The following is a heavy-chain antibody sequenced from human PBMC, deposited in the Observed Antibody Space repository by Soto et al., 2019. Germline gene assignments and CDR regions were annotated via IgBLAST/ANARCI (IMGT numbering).Heavy chain of an antibody. J-gene: IGHJ6*03. CDR3: AGTSITMIRGVTDFYFYMDV. V-gene: IGHV4-39*01. D-gene: IGHD3-10*01. CDR1: GDSISSTNYY. CDR2: IYYSGST. Sequence: QLQLQESGPGLVKPSETLSLTCTVSGDSISSTNYYWGWIRQPPGKGLEWIGSIYYSGSTFYNPSLRRRVTISVDTSKNQISLKLSSVTAADTAVYYCAGTSITMIRGVTDFYFYMDVWGKGTTVTVSS.